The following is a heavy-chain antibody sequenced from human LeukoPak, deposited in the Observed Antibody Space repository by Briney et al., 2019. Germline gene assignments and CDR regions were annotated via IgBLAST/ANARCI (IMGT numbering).Heavy chain of an antibody. D-gene: IGHD5-12*01. CDR3: ARDSGYGVTVMISDDY. J-gene: IGHJ4*02. V-gene: IGHV1-18*01. CDR2: ISGYNGNT. CDR1: GYTFNRYG. Sequence: ASVKVSCKASGYTFNRYGITWVRQAPGQGLEWMGWISGYNGNTNYAQKLQGRVTMTTDTSTSTAYMELRSLRSDDTAMYYCARDSGYGVTVMISDDYWGQGTLVTVSS.